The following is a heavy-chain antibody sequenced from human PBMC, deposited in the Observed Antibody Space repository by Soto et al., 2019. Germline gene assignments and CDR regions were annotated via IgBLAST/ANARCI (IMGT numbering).Heavy chain of an antibody. D-gene: IGHD2-2*01. Sequence: ASVKVSCKASGYTFTGYYMHWVRQAPGQGLEWMGWINPNSGGTNYAQKFQGWVTMTRDTSISTAYMELGRLRSDDTAVYYCAREGGPWGDIVVVPAAAAFDYWGQGTLVTVSS. CDR3: AREGGPWGDIVVVPAAAAFDY. CDR2: INPNSGGT. J-gene: IGHJ4*02. V-gene: IGHV1-2*04. CDR1: GYTFTGYY.